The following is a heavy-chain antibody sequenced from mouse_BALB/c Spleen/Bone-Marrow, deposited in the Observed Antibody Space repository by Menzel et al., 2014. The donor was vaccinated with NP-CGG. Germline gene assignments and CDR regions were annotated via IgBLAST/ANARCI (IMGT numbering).Heavy chain of an antibody. V-gene: IGHV1S132*01. J-gene: IGHJ2*01. CDR3: ARRGYGYLDY. CDR1: GYTFTSYW. CDR2: IFPGTVTP. D-gene: IGHD2-10*02. Sequence: QVQLQQPGAELVKPGASVKLSCKTSGYTFTSYWIQWVKQRPGQGLGWIGEIFPGTVTPYYNEKFKGKATLTIDTSFSTASMRLSSLTSEDSAVYFCARRGYGYLDYWCQGTTLTVSS.